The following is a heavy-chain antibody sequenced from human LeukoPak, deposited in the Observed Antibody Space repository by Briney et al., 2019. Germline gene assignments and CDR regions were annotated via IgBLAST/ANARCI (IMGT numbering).Heavy chain of an antibody. CDR1: GYIFTNYG. CDR3: ARDLLSSGYYFGFDY. Sequence: ASVKVSCKPSGYIFTNYGISWVRQAPGQGLEWMGWISGYNGYTNHAQKLQGRVTMTTDTSTSTAYMELRSLRSDDTAVYYCARDLLSSGYYFGFDYWGQGTLVTVSS. D-gene: IGHD3-22*01. J-gene: IGHJ4*02. CDR2: ISGYNGYT. V-gene: IGHV1-18*01.